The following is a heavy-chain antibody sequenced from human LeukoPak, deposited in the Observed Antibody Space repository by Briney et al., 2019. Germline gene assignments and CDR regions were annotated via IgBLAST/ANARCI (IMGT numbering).Heavy chain of an antibody. J-gene: IGHJ4*02. D-gene: IGHD6-6*01. V-gene: IGHV3-21*01. Sequence: GGSLRLSCAASGFTFSSYAMSWVRQAPGKGLEWVSAISGSSSYIYYADSVKGRFTISRDNAKNSLYLQMNSLRAEDTAVYYCARGGQLVGYWGQGTLVTVSS. CDR1: GFTFSSYA. CDR2: ISGSSSYI. CDR3: ARGGQLVGY.